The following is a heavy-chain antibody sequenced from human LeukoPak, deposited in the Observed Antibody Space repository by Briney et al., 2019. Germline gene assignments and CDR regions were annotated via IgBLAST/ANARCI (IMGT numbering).Heavy chain of an antibody. V-gene: IGHV3-33*01. J-gene: IGHJ4*02. CDR1: GFSFSSYG. CDR2: IWFDGSKE. D-gene: IGHD5/OR15-5a*01. Sequence: GGSLRLSCAASGFSFSSYGFPWVRQAPGKGLEWVALIWFDGSKEYYADSVEGRFTISRDNSKKTLFLQMNSLRAEDTAVYHCARDPSSTGYYFDNWGQGTLVTVSS. CDR3: ARDPSSTGYYFDN.